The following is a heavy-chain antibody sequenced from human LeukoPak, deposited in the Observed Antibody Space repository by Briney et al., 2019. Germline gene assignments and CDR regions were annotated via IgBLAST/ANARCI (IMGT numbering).Heavy chain of an antibody. V-gene: IGHV4-59*01. J-gene: IGHJ4*02. CDR2: IYYSGST. Sequence: SETLSLTCTVSGGSISSYYWSWIRQPPGKGLEWIGYIYYSGSTNYNPSLKSRVTISVDTSKNQFSLKLSSVTAADTAVYYCARDRPYSSSWFAPVYWGQGTLVTVSS. D-gene: IGHD6-13*01. CDR3: ARDRPYSSSWFAPVY. CDR1: GGSISSYY.